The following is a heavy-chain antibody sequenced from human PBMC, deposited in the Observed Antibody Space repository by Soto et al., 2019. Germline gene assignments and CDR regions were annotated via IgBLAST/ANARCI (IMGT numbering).Heavy chain of an antibody. J-gene: IGHJ6*02. CDR2: INPNSGDT. CDR3: ARDARGTRGFDEMDI. D-gene: IGHD3-9*01. CDR1: GYIFTGYH. V-gene: IGHV1-2*02. Sequence: ASVKVSCKASGYIFTGYHIHWVRQAPGRGLEWMGWINPNSGDTAYAQNFQGRVTMTRDTSFNLVYMEMSGLMSDDTAVYYCARDARGTRGFDEMDIWGQGTTVTVSS.